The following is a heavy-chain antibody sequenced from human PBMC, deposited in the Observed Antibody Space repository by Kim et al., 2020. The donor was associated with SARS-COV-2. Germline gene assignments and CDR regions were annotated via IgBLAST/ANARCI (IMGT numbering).Heavy chain of an antibody. Sequence: GGSLRLSCAASGFTVSGAYMSWVRQAPGKGLEWVSLIYPDGSTFYADSVKGRFTISRDNSKNTLYLQMNSLRDEDTAVYYCVREGQEHNDWSFALWGRGT. CDR1: GFTVSGAY. CDR3: VREGQEHNDWSFAL. CDR2: IYPDGST. V-gene: IGHV3-53*01. J-gene: IGHJ2*01. D-gene: IGHD1-1*01.